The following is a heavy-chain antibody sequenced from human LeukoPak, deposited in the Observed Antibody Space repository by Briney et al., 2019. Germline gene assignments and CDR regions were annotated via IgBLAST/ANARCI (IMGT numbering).Heavy chain of an antibody. V-gene: IGHV4-4*02. J-gene: IGHJ4*02. CDR1: GGSISSSDW. CDR2: MHQSGII. D-gene: IGHD3-10*01. Sequence: SETLSLTCTVSGGSISSSDWWSLVRQPPGKGLEWIGEMHQSGIINYNPSLKSRVTMSLDKAKKQFSLKLSSVTAADTSVYFCASADYYRIDFWGQGTLVTVSS. CDR3: ASADYYRIDF.